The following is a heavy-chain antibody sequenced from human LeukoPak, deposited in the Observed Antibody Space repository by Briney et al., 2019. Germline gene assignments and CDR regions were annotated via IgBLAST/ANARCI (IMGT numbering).Heavy chain of an antibody. CDR1: GGSIGSSSYY. D-gene: IGHD6-19*01. V-gene: IGHV4-39*01. Sequence: KPSETLSLTCTVSGGSIGSSSYYWGWIRQPPGKGLEWIGSIYYSGNTYYNPSLKSRVTISVDTSKNQFSLKLSSVTAADTAVYYCARGRAGVDYWDQGTLVTVSS. CDR3: ARGRAGVDY. CDR2: IYYSGNT. J-gene: IGHJ4*02.